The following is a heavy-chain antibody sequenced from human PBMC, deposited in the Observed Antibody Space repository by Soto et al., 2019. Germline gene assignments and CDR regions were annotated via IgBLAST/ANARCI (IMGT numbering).Heavy chain of an antibody. Sequence: PEESLKISCQGSGYSFATYWIAWARQMPGKGLEWLGIIYPGNSDTRYSPSLQGQVTISADKSISSAYLQWSSLKASDTAMYYCAGYECTSEHSDAYYMDVWGKGTTVTVSS. D-gene: IGHD1-26*01. CDR2: IYPGNSDT. J-gene: IGHJ6*03. V-gene: IGHV5-51*01. CDR3: AGYECTSEHSDAYYMDV. CDR1: GYSFATYW.